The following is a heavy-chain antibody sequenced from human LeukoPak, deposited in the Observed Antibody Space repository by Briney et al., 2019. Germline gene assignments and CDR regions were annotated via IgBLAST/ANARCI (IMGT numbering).Heavy chain of an antibody. D-gene: IGHD3-22*01. Sequence: GESLKISCKGSGYSFTSYWIGWVRQMPGKGLEWMGIIYPGDSDTRYSPSFQGQVTISADKSISTAYLQWSSLKASDTAMYYCARQSYYYDSSGYYGLGYFQHWGQGTLVTVSS. CDR1: GYSFTSYW. CDR3: ARQSYYYDSSGYYGLGYFQH. J-gene: IGHJ1*01. V-gene: IGHV5-51*01. CDR2: IYPGDSDT.